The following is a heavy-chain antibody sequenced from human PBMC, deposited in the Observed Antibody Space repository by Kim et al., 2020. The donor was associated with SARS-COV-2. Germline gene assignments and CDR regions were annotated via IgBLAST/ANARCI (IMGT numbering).Heavy chain of an antibody. CDR3: ASAVHYGSGRVAPRFDS. V-gene: IGHV1-69*04. Sequence: SVKVSCKASGGSLNTFAVSWVRQAPGQGLEWMGRIIPSLGVANYAQKFRGRVTIAVDKATTSFYLEVNSLGFSDAAMYYCASAVHYGSGRVAPRFDSWG. CDR2: IIPSLGVA. J-gene: IGHJ5*01. D-gene: IGHD3-10*01. CDR1: GGSLNTFA.